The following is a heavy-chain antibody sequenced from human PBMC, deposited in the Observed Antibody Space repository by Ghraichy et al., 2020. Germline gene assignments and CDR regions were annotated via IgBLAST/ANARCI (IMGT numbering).Heavy chain of an antibody. CDR1: GFTFDDNA. CDR2: VSWNSDAI. J-gene: IGHJ4*02. CDR3: GRVNCAGPSCYVDY. D-gene: IGHD2-21*01. V-gene: IGHV3-9*01. Sequence: LSLTCAASGFTFDDNAMTWVRQAPGKGLAWVSGVSWNSDAIAYADSVNGRFIISSDNAKNSLYLQMSSLRPDDTAVYYCGRVNCAGPSCYVDYWGQGTVVTVTS.